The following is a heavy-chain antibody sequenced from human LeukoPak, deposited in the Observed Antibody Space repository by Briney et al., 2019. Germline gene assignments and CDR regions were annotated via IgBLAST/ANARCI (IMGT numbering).Heavy chain of an antibody. Sequence: SETLSLTCTVSGGSISSRTCYWGWIRQPPGKGLEWIGSIFYSGNAYYNPSLKSRVTISVDTSKNEFSLMLSSVTAADTAVYFCARQPLGCCSGVSCPSIDYWGQGTLVTVSS. D-gene: IGHD2-15*01. V-gene: IGHV4-39*01. CDR2: IFYSGNA. J-gene: IGHJ4*02. CDR3: ARQPLGCCSGVSCPSIDY. CDR1: GGSISSRTCY.